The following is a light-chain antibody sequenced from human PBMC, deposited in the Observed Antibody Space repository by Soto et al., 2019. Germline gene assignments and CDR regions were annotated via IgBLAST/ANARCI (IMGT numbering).Light chain of an antibody. J-gene: IGKJ4*01. V-gene: IGKV3-20*01. Sequence: EIVLTQSPGTLSLSPGERATLSCSASQSVSSRLAWYQQKPGQAPRLLIYGAFYRATGIPDRFSGSGSGTDFTLTVSRLEPEDFAVYYCQQYGTSPLTFGGGTKVDIK. CDR1: QSVSSR. CDR2: GAF. CDR3: QQYGTSPLT.